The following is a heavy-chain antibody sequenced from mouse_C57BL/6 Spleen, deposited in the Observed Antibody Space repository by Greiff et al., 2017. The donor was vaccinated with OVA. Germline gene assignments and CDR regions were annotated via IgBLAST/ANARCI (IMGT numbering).Heavy chain of an antibody. V-gene: IGHV1-82*01. Sequence: QVQLQQPGPELVKPGASVKISCKASGYAFSSSWMNWVKQRPGKGLEWIGRIYPGDGDTNYNGKFKGKATLTADKSSSTAYMQLSSLTSEDSAVYFCARDYYGRGAMDYWGQGTSVTVAS. J-gene: IGHJ4*01. D-gene: IGHD1-1*01. CDR3: ARDYYGRGAMDY. CDR1: GYAFSSSW. CDR2: IYPGDGDT.